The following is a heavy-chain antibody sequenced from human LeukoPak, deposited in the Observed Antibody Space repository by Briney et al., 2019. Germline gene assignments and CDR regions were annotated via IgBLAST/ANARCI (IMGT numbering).Heavy chain of an antibody. V-gene: IGHV3-30-3*01. CDR3: ARDFFLYGGNSAAFDI. J-gene: IGHJ3*02. Sequence: GGSLRLSCAASGFTFSSYAMHWVRQAPGKGLEWVAVISYDGSNKYYADSVKGRFTISRDNSKNTLYLQMNSLRAEDTAVYYCARDFFLYGGNSAAFDIWGQGTVVTVSS. CDR2: ISYDGSNK. CDR1: GFTFSSYA. D-gene: IGHD4-23*01.